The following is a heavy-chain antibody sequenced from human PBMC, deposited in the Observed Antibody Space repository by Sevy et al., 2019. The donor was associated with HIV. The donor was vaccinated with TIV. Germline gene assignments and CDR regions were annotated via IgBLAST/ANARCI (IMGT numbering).Heavy chain of an antibody. V-gene: IGHV3-23*01. CDR2: ISGSGGDT. Sequence: GGSLRLSCAASGFTFRTYAMSWVRQAPGKGLEWVSDISGSGGDTYYADSVKGRFTIPRDNSKNTLYLQMSSLRAEDTAVYYCAKDAYYYDGSGYSMSQWYYGMDVWGQRTTVTVSS. CDR3: AKDAYYYDGSGYSMSQWYYGMDV. D-gene: IGHD3-22*01. CDR1: GFTFRTYA. J-gene: IGHJ6*02.